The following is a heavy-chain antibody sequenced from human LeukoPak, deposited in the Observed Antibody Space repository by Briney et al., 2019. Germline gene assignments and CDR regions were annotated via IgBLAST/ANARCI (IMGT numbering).Heavy chain of an antibody. CDR2: ISAYNGNT. D-gene: IGHD6-25*01. CDR3: ARQFSGTSPGDY. Sequence: ASVKVSCKASGYTFTNYGISWVRRAPGQGLEWMGWISAYNGNTNYAQEFQGRVTMTTDTSTSTAYMELRSLRSDDTAVYFCARQFSGTSPGDYWGQGTLVTVSS. J-gene: IGHJ4*02. V-gene: IGHV1-18*01. CDR1: GYTFTNYG.